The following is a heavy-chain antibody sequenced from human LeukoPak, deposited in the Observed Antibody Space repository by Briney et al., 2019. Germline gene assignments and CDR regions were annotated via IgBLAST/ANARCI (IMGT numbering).Heavy chain of an antibody. CDR1: GYTFTSYD. CDR2: MNPNSGNT. J-gene: IGHJ6*03. D-gene: IGHD6-19*01. V-gene: IGHV1-8*01. CDR3: ARGSSGWYVGYYYYYYYMDV. Sequence: ASVKVSCKASGYTFTSYDINWVRQATGQGLEWMGWMNPNSGNTGYAQKIQGRVTMTRNTSISTAYMELSSLRSEDTAVYYCARGSSGWYVGYYYYYYYMDVWGKGTTVTVSS.